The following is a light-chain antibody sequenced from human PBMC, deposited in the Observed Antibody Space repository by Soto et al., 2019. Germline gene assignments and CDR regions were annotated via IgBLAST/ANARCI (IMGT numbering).Light chain of an antibody. CDR3: QHYHNLPPFT. CDR1: QDIRTS. V-gene: IGKV1-33*01. Sequence: DIQMTQSPSSRSAYVGARVSITCQASQDIRTSLSWFQQKPGRAPKLLIYGASYLETGVPSRFRGSGSGTDFTFTISSLQPEDIATYYCQHYHNLPPFTFGPGTRVDVK. CDR2: GAS. J-gene: IGKJ3*01.